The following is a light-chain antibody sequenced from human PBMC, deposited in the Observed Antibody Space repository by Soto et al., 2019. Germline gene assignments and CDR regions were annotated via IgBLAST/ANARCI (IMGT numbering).Light chain of an antibody. V-gene: IGKV3-11*01. CDR3: QHRGRWPRT. CDR2: GAS. Sequence: EIVLTQSPATLSLSPGERATLSCRASQSVNDYLALYQQKPGQAPRLLIYGASNRATGIPLRFSGSGSGTDFTLTISSLEPEDFAVYYCQHRGRWPRTFGQGTKLEIK. J-gene: IGKJ2*01. CDR1: QSVNDY.